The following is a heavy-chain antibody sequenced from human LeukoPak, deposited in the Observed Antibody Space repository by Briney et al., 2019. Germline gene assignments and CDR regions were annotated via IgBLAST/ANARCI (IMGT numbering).Heavy chain of an antibody. D-gene: IGHD4-17*01. CDR2: IYYSGST. Sequence: SETLSLTCTVSGGSISSSSYYWGWIRQPPRKGLEWIGSIYYSGSTYYNPSLKSRVTISVDTSKNQFSLKLSSVTAADTAVYYCARDSVTTYYYGMDVWGQGTTVTVSS. V-gene: IGHV4-39*07. CDR3: ARDSVTTYYYGMDV. CDR1: GGSISSSSYY. J-gene: IGHJ6*02.